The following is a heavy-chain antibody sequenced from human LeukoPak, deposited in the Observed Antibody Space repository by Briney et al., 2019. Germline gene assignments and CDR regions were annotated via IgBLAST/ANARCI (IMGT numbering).Heavy chain of an antibody. V-gene: IGHV4-39*01. CDR3: ARHPPKSFFDY. CDR2: IDYSGST. CDR1: GGSSSSSSNY. Sequence: SETLSLTCTVSGGSSSSSSNYWGWIRQPPGKGLEWIGSIDYSGSTYYNPSLKSRVTISVDTSKSQFSLKLTSMTAADTAVYYCARHPPKSFFDYWGQGTLVTVSS. J-gene: IGHJ4*03.